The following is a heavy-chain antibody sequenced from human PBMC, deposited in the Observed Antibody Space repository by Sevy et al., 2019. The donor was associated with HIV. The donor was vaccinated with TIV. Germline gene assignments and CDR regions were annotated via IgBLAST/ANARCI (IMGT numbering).Heavy chain of an antibody. CDR3: ARENIVVVPAAMNNWFDP. CDR2: IKQDGSEK. V-gene: IGHV3-7*03. Sequence: GGSLRLSCAASGFTFSSYWMSWVRQAPGKGLEWVANIKQDGSEKYYVDSVKGRFTISRDNAKNPLYLQMNSLRAEDTAVYYCARENIVVVPAAMNNWFDPWGQGTLVTVSS. CDR1: GFTFSSYW. D-gene: IGHD2-2*01. J-gene: IGHJ5*02.